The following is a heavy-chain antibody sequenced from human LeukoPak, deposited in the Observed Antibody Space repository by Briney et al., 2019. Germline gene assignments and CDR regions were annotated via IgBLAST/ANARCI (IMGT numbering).Heavy chain of an antibody. J-gene: IGHJ5*02. Sequence: GGSLRLSCAASGFTFSNAWMSWVRQAPGKGLEWVGRIKSKTDGETTDYAAPVKGRFTISRDDSKNTLYLQMNSLKTEDTAVYYCTTVRGCSSTSCYTYNSFDPWGQGTLVTVSS. D-gene: IGHD2-2*02. V-gene: IGHV3-15*01. CDR3: TTVRGCSSTSCYTYNSFDP. CDR2: IKSKTDGETT. CDR1: GFTFSNAW.